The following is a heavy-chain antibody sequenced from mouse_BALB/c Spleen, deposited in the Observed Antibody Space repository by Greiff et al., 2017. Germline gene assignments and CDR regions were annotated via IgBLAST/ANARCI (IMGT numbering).Heavy chain of an antibody. J-gene: IGHJ2*01. CDR1: GYSFTGYF. CDR3: ARSAYGSNPFDY. Sequence: EVQLQQSGPELVKPGASVKISCKASGYSFTGYFMNWVMQSHGKSLEWIGRINPYNGDTFYNQKFKGKATLTVDKSSSTAHMELRSLASEDSAVYYSARSAYGSNPFDYWGQGTTLTVSS. D-gene: IGHD1-1*01. V-gene: IGHV1-20*02. CDR2: INPYNGDT.